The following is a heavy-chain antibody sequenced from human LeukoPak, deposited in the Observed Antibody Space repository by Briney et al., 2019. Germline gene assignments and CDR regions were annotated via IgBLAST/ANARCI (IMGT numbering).Heavy chain of an antibody. CDR2: ISYDGSNK. CDR1: GFTYSDYG. CDR3: AKDRAVVVVIATLDY. Sequence: GGSLRLSCAASGFTYSDYGMHWVRQAPGKGLEWVAVISYDGSNKYYADSVKGRFTISRDNSKNTLYLQMNSLRAEDTAVYYCAKDRAVVVVIATLDYWGQGTLVTVSS. V-gene: IGHV3-30*18. J-gene: IGHJ4*02. D-gene: IGHD2-21*01.